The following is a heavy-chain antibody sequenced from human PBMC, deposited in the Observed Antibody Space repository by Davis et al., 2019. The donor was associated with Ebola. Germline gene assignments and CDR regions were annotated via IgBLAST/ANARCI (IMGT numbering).Heavy chain of an antibody. V-gene: IGHV3-53*01. J-gene: IGHJ4*02. D-gene: IGHD3-10*01. Sequence: GGSLRLSCAASGFTFSSYSMNWVRQAPGKGLEWVSIIYSGGSTYYADSVKGRFTISRDNSKNTLYLQMNSLRAEDTAVYYCAKKSGYYGSGSQYYFDYWGQGTLVTVSS. CDR3: AKKSGYYGSGSQYYFDY. CDR1: GFTFSSYS. CDR2: IYSGGST.